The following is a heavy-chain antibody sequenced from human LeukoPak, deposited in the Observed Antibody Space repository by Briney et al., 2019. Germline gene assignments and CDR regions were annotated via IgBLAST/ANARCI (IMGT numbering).Heavy chain of an antibody. CDR1: GFTFSSYS. CDR3: ARDRPEYSSSWYNWFDP. D-gene: IGHD6-13*01. Sequence: GGSLRLSCAAPGFTFSSYSMNWVRQAPGKGLEWVSYISSSSSTIYYADSVKGRFTISRDNAKNSLYLQMNSLRAEDTAVYYCARDRPEYSSSWYNWFDPWGQGTLVTVSS. V-gene: IGHV3-48*04. CDR2: ISSSSSTI. J-gene: IGHJ5*02.